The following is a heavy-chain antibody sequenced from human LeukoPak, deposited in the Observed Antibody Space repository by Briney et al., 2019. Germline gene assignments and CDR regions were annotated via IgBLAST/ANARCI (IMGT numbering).Heavy chain of an antibody. J-gene: IGHJ6*02. V-gene: IGHV3-9*01. CDR1: GFTFDDYA. CDR3: AKDFVVAVAGTGPIYGMDV. Sequence: GGSLRLSCAASGFTFDDYAMHWVRQAPGKGLEWVSGISWNSGSIGYADSVKGRFTISRDNAKNSLYQQMNSLRAEDTALYYCAKDFVVAVAGTGPIYGMDVWGQGTTVTVSS. CDR2: ISWNSGSI. D-gene: IGHD6-19*01.